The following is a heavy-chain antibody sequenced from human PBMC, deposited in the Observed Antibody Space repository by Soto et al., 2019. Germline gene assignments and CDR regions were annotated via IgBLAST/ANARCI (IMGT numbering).Heavy chain of an antibody. CDR1: GFTFSDNY. J-gene: IGHJ4*02. CDR3: ATTTRLFKY. V-gene: IGHV3-11*01. D-gene: IGHD2-21*01. Sequence: QVQLVESGGGLVNPGGSLTLSCAVSGFTFSDNYMSWIRQAPGKGLECLSYIGPTGSDMSYADSVKGRFTISRDNAKNSLYLQMRSLRAEDTAVYYCATTTRLFKYWGRGTLVTGSS. CDR2: IGPTGSDM.